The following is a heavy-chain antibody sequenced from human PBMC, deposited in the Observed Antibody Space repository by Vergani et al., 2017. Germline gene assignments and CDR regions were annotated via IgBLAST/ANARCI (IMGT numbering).Heavy chain of an antibody. CDR1: GFTFSNSA. CDR2: ISGPGLST. V-gene: IGHV3-23*01. J-gene: IGHJ4*02. CDR3: ARVEGYSGIY. Sequence: EVQLLESGGDLVQPGGSLRLPCAASGFTFSNSAVSWVRQAPGRGLAWVSSISGPGLSTYYADSVKGRFSISRDNSKNTVFLQMHSLRAEDTAIYYCARVEGYSGIYWGLGTLVTVSS. D-gene: IGHD5-12*01.